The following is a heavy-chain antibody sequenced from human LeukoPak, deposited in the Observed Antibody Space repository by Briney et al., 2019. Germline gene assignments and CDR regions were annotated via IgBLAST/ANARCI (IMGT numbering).Heavy chain of an antibody. CDR1: GYTFTSYD. V-gene: IGHV1-8*03. J-gene: IGHJ4*02. D-gene: IGHD1-26*01. CDR2: MNPNGGNT. Sequence: GASVKVSCKASGYTFTSYDINWVRQATGQGLEWMGWMNPNGGNTGYAQKFQGRVTITRNTSISTAYMELSSLRSEDTAVYYCARGSNSGSYLEYWGQGTLVTVSS. CDR3: ARGSNSGSYLEY.